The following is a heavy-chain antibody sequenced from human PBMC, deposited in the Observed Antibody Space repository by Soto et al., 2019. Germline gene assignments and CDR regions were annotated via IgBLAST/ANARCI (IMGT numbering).Heavy chain of an antibody. J-gene: IGHJ4*02. Sequence: EVQLVQSGAEVKKPGESLKISCKGSGYSFTSYWIGWVREMPGKGLEWMGIIYPGDSDTRYSPSFQGQVTISADKSISTAYLQWSSLKASDTAMYYCARQIVGATSVREFDYWGQGTLVTVSS. V-gene: IGHV5-51*01. D-gene: IGHD1-26*01. CDR1: GYSFTSYW. CDR2: IYPGDSDT. CDR3: ARQIVGATSVREFDY.